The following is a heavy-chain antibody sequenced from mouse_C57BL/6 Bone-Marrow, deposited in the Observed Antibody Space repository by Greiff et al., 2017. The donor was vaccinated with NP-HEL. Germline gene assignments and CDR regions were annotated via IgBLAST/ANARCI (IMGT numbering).Heavy chain of an antibody. CDR2: INPSSGYT. V-gene: IGHV1-4*01. CDR3: ASFYYGSIYWYFDF. D-gene: IGHD1-1*01. Sequence: QVQLQQSGAELARPGASVKMSCKASGYTFTSYTMHWVKQRPGQGLEWIGYINPSSGYTKYNQKFKDKATLTADKSSSTAYMQLSSLTSEDSAVYYCASFYYGSIYWYFDFWGTGTTVTVSS. CDR1: GYTFTSYT. J-gene: IGHJ1*03.